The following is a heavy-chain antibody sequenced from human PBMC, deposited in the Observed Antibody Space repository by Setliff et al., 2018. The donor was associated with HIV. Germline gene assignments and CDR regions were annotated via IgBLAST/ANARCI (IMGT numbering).Heavy chain of an antibody. CDR3: ARHEGYLYAGSRYFGLFYP. V-gene: IGHV4-39*01. J-gene: IGHJ5*02. D-gene: IGHD2-15*01. CDR2: IYYTGNT. CDR1: DGSITTVNYF. Sequence: SETLSLTCTVSDGSITTVNYFWGWIRQPPGKGLEWIGSIYYTGNTCPNSSLKSRVSMSVDTSKKQISLRLHSVTAADTAVYYCARHEGYLYAGSRYFGLFYPWGQGTLVTVSS.